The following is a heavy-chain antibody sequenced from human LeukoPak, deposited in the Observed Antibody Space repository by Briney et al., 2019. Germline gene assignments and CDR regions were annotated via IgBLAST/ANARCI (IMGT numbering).Heavy chain of an antibody. V-gene: IGHV3-21*01. D-gene: IGHD2-15*01. Sequence: GSLRLSCAASGFTFSSYSMNWVRQAPGKGLEGVSSISSSSSYIYYADSVKGRFTIYRDNAKNSLYLQMNSLRAEDTAVYYCARDQWDIVVVVAAQQSLIAFDIWGQGTMVTVSS. CDR3: ARDQWDIVVVVAAQQSLIAFDI. CDR2: ISSSSSYI. CDR1: GFTFSSYS. J-gene: IGHJ3*02.